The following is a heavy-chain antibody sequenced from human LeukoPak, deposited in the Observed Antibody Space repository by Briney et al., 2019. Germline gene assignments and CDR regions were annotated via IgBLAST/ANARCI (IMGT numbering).Heavy chain of an antibody. D-gene: IGHD6-6*01. CDR2: IHTSGST. Sequence: SETLSLTCTVSGGSISSYYWSWIRQPAGKGLEWIGRIHTSGSTNYNASLKSRVTMSVDTSKNQFSLKLSSVTAADTAVYYCARAIEYSSSWSYYYYGMDVWGQGTTVTVSS. J-gene: IGHJ6*02. V-gene: IGHV4-4*07. CDR1: GGSISSYY. CDR3: ARAIEYSSSWSYYYYGMDV.